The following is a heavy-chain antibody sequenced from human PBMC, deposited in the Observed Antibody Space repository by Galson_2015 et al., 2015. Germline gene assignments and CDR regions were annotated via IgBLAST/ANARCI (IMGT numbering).Heavy chain of an antibody. Sequence: SLRLSCAASGFRFSDYHMSWIRQAPGRGLEWLAFISLSGTNIYYADSMRGRFTVSRDNAKNSLFLDMDSLRAGDTAVYYCARTGYFSDGRGGRSGDYWGQGTLVSVSS. V-gene: IGHV3-11*01. CDR3: ARTGYFSDGRGGRSGDY. CDR2: ISLSGTNI. J-gene: IGHJ4*02. CDR1: GFRFSDYH. D-gene: IGHD5-24*01.